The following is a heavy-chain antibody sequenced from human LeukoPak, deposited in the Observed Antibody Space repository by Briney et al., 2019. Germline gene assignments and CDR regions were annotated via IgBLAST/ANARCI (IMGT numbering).Heavy chain of an antibody. CDR1: GGSFSGYY. V-gene: IGHV4-34*01. CDR3: ARGGIAAAGTYYYGMDV. CDR2: INHSGST. Sequence: SETLSLTCAVYGGSFSGYYWSWIRQPPGKGLEWIGEINHSGSTNYNPSLKSRVTISVDTSKNQFSLKLSSVTAADTAVYYCARGGIAAAGTYYYGMDVWGQGTTVTVSS. D-gene: IGHD6-13*01. J-gene: IGHJ6*02.